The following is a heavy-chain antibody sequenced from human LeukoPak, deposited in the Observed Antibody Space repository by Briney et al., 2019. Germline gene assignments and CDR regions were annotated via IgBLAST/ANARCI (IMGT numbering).Heavy chain of an antibody. CDR3: ARPRPHDYYFDL. J-gene: IGHJ4*02. D-gene: IGHD1-1*01. V-gene: IGHV3-20*04. CDR2: INWSGVNT. Sequence: GGSLRLSCAASGLTFDDYGMSWVRQAPGKGLEWVSGINWSGVNTGYADSVKGRFTISRDNAKSSLYLQMNNLRVEDTALYYCARPRPHDYYFDLWGQGTLVTVSS. CDR1: GLTFDDYG.